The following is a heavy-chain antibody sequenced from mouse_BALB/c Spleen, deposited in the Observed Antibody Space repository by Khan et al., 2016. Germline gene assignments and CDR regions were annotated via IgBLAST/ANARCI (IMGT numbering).Heavy chain of an antibody. Sequence: QVQLQQPGAELVKPGASVKLSCKASGYTFTSYYMYWVKQRPGQGLEWIGAINPSNGDTYYNDRSKSQATMTVDNSSRTTYIQYSSLTSEDSAVYSCTRADYDYTFDYWGQGTLVTVSA. V-gene: IGHV1S81*02. CDR2: INPSNGDT. CDR1: GYTFTSYY. J-gene: IGHJ3*01. D-gene: IGHD2-4*01. CDR3: TRADYDYTFDY.